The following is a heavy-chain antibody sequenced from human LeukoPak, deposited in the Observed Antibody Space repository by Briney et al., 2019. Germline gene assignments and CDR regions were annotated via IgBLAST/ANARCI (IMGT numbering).Heavy chain of an antibody. CDR2: VSGSGGST. V-gene: IGHV3-23*01. CDR1: GFTFTNYA. Sequence: PGRSLRLSCAASGFTFTNYAMSWVRHAPGKGLEWVSAVSGSGGSTSYADSVEGRFTISRDNSKNTLYLQMNSLRADDTAVYYCAHRGILPKEAFDIWGQGTMVTVSS. J-gene: IGHJ3*02. CDR3: AHRGILPKEAFDI. D-gene: IGHD2/OR15-2a*01.